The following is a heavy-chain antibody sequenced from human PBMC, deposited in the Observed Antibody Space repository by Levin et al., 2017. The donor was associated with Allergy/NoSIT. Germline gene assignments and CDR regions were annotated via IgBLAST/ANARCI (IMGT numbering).Heavy chain of an antibody. CDR2: INPVADVT. CDR1: GDTFNSYP. Sequence: GASVKVSCKASGDTFNSYPINWVRQAPGQGLEWMGRINPVADVTDYAQKFQGRVTITADKSTNTVYLGLNSLTSDDTAIFYCAREVRVAAAGVFWFFDVWGRGTLVTVSS. V-gene: IGHV1-69*04. J-gene: IGHJ2*01. D-gene: IGHD6-13*01. CDR3: AREVRVAAAGVFWFFDV.